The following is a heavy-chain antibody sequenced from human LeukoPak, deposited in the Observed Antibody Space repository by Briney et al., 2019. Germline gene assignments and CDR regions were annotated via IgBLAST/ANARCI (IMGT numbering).Heavy chain of an antibody. CDR3: ARCPSPAAATGGTLDAFDI. V-gene: IGHV1-69*05. D-gene: IGHD6-13*01. Sequence: SVKVSCKASGGTFSSSAISWVRQAPGQGLEWMGGIIPIFGTANYAQKFQGRVTITTDESTSTAYMELSSLRSEDTAVYYCARCPSPAAATGGTLDAFDIWGQGTMVTVSS. J-gene: IGHJ3*02. CDR2: IIPIFGTA. CDR1: GGTFSSSA.